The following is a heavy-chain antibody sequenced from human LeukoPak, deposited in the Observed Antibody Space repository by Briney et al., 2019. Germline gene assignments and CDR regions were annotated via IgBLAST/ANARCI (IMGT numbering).Heavy chain of an antibody. CDR2: ISSSSSYI. D-gene: IGHD6-19*01. CDR3: AKWDSSGWYRTLKIDY. V-gene: IGHV3-21*04. Sequence: GGSLRLSCAASGFTFSSYSMNWVRQAPGKGLEWVSSISSSSSYIYYADSVKGRFTISRDNSKNTLYLQTNSLRAEDTAVYYCAKWDSSGWYRTLKIDYWGQGTLVTVSS. CDR1: GFTFSSYS. J-gene: IGHJ4*02.